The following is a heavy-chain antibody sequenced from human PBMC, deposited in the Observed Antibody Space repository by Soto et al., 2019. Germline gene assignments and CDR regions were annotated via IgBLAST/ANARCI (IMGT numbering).Heavy chain of an antibody. J-gene: IGHJ4*02. D-gene: IGHD3-10*01. CDR3: ARDHWSLDYYYGSGSYSLDDY. CDR1: GYTFTGYY. Sequence: ASVKVSCKASGYTFTGYYMRWVRQAPGQGLEWMGWINPKSGGTNYAQKFQGRVTMTRDTSISTAYMELSRLRSDDTAVYYCARDHWSLDYYYGSGSYSLDDYWGQGTLVTVSS. V-gene: IGHV1-2*02. CDR2: INPKSGGT.